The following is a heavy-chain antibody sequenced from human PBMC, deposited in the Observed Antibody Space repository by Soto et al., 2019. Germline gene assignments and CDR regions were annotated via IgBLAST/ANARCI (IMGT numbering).Heavy chain of an antibody. D-gene: IGHD5-12*01. J-gene: IGHJ2*01. CDR1: GYSFTSYW. V-gene: IGHV5-51*01. CDR3: ARHSGYRRYDLFWYFDL. Sequence: PGESLKISCKGSGYSFTSYWIGWVRQIPGKGRGWRGIIYPGDSDTRYMPSFQVQVTMSADKSISAAYLQLGGLKDSDTAMYYCARHSGYRRYDLFWYFDLWGRGPLVTVSS. CDR2: IYPGDSDT.